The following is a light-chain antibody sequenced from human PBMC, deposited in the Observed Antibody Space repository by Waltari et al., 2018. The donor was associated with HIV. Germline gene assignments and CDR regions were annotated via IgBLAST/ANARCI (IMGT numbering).Light chain of an antibody. CDR3: QQYTTFSRT. J-gene: IGKJ1*01. CDR2: RAT. CDR1: QSVSRS. V-gene: IGKV1-5*03. Sequence: DIQMTQSPPTLSASVGDSVTITCQASQSVSRSLAWYQQRPGKAPSLLIYRATTLQSGVPSRFSGSGSGTEFTLTISGLQPDDFATYYCQQYTTFSRTFGQGT.